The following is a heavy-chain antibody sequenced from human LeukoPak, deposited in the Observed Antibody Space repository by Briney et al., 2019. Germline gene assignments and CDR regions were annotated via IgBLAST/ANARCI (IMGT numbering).Heavy chain of an antibody. V-gene: IGHV3-23*01. Sequence: GGSLRLSCAASGFTFSSYAMSWFRQAPGKGLEWVSAISGSGGSTYYADSVKGRFTISRDNSKNTLYLQMNSLRAEDTAVYYCAKVIRGILTGTDYWGQGTLVTVSS. CDR2: ISGSGGST. CDR3: AKVIRGILTGTDY. D-gene: IGHD3-9*01. CDR1: GFTFSSYA. J-gene: IGHJ4*02.